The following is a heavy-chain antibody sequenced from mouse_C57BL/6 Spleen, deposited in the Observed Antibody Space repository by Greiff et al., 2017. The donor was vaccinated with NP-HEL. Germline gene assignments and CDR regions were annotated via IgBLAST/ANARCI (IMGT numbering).Heavy chain of an antibody. CDR2: ISSGGDYI. D-gene: IGHD1-3*01. CDR1: GFTFSSYA. Sequence: EVKLVESGEGLVKPGGSLKLSCAASGFTFSSYAMSWVRQTPEKRLEWVAYISSGGDYIYYADTVKGRFTISRDNARNTLYLQMSSLKSEDTAMYYCTRDRGKGYFDYWGQGTTLTVSS. V-gene: IGHV5-9-1*02. J-gene: IGHJ2*01. CDR3: TRDRGKGYFDY.